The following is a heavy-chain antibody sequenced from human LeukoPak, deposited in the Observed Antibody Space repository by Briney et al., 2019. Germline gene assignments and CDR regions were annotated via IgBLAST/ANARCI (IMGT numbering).Heavy chain of an antibody. J-gene: IGHJ4*02. CDR3: ANSDYGVPRYYFDY. CDR1: GFTFSSYA. CDR2: ISGSGGST. D-gene: IGHD4-17*01. Sequence: GGSLRLSCAASGFTFSSYAMSWVRQAPGKGLEWVSAISGSGGSTYYADSVKGRFTISRDNSKNTLYLQMNSLRAEDTAVYYCANSDYGVPRYYFDYWAQGTLVTVSS. V-gene: IGHV3-23*01.